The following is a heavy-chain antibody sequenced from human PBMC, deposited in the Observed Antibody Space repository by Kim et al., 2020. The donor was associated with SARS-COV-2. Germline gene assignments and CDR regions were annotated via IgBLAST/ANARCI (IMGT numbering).Heavy chain of an antibody. CDR3: ASDTAMAHFDY. Sequence: IYYADSVKGRFTISRDNAKNSLYLQMNSLRAEDTAVYYCASDTAMAHFDYWGQGTLVTVSS. J-gene: IGHJ4*02. D-gene: IGHD5-18*01. CDR2: I. V-gene: IGHV3-11*01.